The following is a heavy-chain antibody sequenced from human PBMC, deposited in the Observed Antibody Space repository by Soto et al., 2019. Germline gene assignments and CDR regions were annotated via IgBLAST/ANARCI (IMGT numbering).Heavy chain of an antibody. CDR2: ISSSSRYI. V-gene: IGHV3-21*06. D-gene: IGHD1-26*01. J-gene: IGHJ1*01. Sequence: GGSRRLSCAASGFTFSSYSMNWVRQAPGKGLEWVSSISSSSRYIYYADSVKGRFTISRDNAKNLLYLQMNTPRAEDTAVYYCARAPSDLWEPDQYFLHWGQGTRVTVSS. CDR3: ARAPSDLWEPDQYFLH. CDR1: GFTFSSYS.